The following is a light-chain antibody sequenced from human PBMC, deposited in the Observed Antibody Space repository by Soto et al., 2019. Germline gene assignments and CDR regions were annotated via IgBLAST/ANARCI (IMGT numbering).Light chain of an antibody. CDR3: CPYAGSSPYV. CDR2: EVS. CDR1: SSDVGSYNL. V-gene: IGLV2-23*02. J-gene: IGLJ1*01. Sequence: SVLTQPASVSGSPGQSITISCTGTSSDVGSYNLVSWYQQHPGKAPKLMIYEVSKRPSGVSNRFSGSKSGNTASLTISGLQAEDEVDYYCCPYAGSSPYVFGTGDQGHRP.